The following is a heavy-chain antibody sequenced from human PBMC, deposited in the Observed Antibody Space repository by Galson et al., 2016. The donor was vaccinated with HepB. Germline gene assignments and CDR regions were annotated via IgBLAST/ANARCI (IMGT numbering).Heavy chain of an antibody. J-gene: IGHJ3*02. CDR1: GGSISSHY. Sequence: SETLSLTCTVSGGSISSHYWNWIRQSPGKGLEWIGYIYPTGSTNFNPSLKSRVTISLDTSRNHFSLKLRSVTAADTAVYYRARFWSGYLDAFDIWGQGTMVTVSS. D-gene: IGHD3-3*01. CDR2: IYPTGST. CDR3: ARFWSGYLDAFDI. V-gene: IGHV4-59*11.